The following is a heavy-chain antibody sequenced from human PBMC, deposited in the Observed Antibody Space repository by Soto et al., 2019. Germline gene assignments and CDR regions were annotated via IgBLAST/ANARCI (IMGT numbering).Heavy chain of an antibody. D-gene: IGHD4-17*01. J-gene: IGHJ6*02. CDR1: GYTFTSYG. CDR2: ISAYSGNT. CDR3: ARETYGEYVRITGYYDGREI. Sequence: ASVKISCKASGYTFTSYGISWVRQAPGQGLEWMGWISAYSGNTNYAQKLQGRVTMTTDTSTSTAYMELRRLRSDDTAVYYCARETYGEYVRITGYYDGREIWDQGTTVIVS. V-gene: IGHV1-18*01.